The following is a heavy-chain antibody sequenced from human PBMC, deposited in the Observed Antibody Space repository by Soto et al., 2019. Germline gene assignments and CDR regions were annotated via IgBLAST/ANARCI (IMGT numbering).Heavy chain of an antibody. CDR2: ISGGSSYI. CDR3: ARGKGMDV. CDR1: GFTFSSYS. Sequence: EVQLVESGGGLVKPGGSLRLSCAASGFTFSSYSMNWVRQAPGKGLEWVSSISGGSSYIYYADSVKGRFTISRDNAKNSLYVQMNSLRAEDMAVYYCARGKGMDVWGQGTTVTVSS. J-gene: IGHJ6*02. V-gene: IGHV3-21*01.